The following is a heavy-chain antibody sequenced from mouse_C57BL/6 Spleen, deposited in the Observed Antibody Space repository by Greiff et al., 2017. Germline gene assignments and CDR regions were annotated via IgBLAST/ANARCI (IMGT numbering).Heavy chain of an antibody. V-gene: IGHV1-74*01. CDR3: AIEGPPYDAMDY. CDR2: IHPSDSDT. Sequence: VQLQQPGAELVKPGASVTLSCKASGYTFTSYWMHWVKQRPGQGLEWIGRIHPSDSDTNYNQKFKGKATLTVDKSSSTAYMQLRSLTSEDSAVYYCAIEGPPYDAMDYWGQGTSVTVSS. CDR1: GYTFTSYW. J-gene: IGHJ4*01.